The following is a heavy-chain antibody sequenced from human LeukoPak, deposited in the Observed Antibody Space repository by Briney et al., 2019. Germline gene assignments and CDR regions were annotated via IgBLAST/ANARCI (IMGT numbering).Heavy chain of an antibody. V-gene: IGHV4-4*07. CDR3: ARDRWELTPAKGWFDS. J-gene: IGHJ5*01. CDR2: IYVSGRT. CDR1: GDSMTNYY. D-gene: IGHD1-26*01. Sequence: SETLSLTCAVSGDSMTNYYWSWIRQPAGQGLEWIGHIYVSGRTNYNPSFKSRVSMSIDTSKKQFSLNLTSVSAADTAIYFCARDRWELTPAKGWFDSWGQGTLVTVSS.